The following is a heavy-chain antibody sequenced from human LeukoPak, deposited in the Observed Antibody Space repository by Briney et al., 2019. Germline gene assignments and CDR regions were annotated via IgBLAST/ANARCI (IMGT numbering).Heavy chain of an antibody. CDR3: AYSSIAARPLDY. D-gene: IGHD6-6*01. CDR2: IIPILGIA. Sequence: ASVKVSCKASAGTFISYAISWVRQAPGQGLEWMGRIIPILGIANYAQKFQGRVTITADKSTSTAYMELSSLRSEDTAVYYCAYSSIAARPLDYWGQGTLVTVSS. J-gene: IGHJ4*02. CDR1: AGTFISYA. V-gene: IGHV1-69*04.